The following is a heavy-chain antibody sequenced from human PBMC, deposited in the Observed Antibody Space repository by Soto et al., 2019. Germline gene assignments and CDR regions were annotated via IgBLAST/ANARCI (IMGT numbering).Heavy chain of an antibody. V-gene: IGHV1-8*01. CDR2: MNPYSGNT. CDR1: GYTFTNND. CDR3: VRAPLDYYSADYFDN. J-gene: IGHJ4*02. Sequence: ASVKVSCKASGYTFTNNDINWVRQAAGQGLEWMGWMNPYSGNTGYARNFRGRVTMTRDNSITAAYMELSSLRSEDTAVYYCVRAPLDYYSADYFDNWGQVTLVTVSS. D-gene: IGHD2-21*01.